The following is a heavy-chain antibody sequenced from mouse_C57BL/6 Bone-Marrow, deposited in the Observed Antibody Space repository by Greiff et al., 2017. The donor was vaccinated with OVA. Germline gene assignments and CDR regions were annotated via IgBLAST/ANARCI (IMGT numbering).Heavy chain of an antibody. J-gene: IGHJ3*01. CDR1: GYTFTSYW. Sequence: QVQLQQPGAELVKPGASVKLSCKASGYTFTSYWMQWVKQRPGQGLEWIGEIDPSDSYTNYNQKFKGKATLTVDTSSSTAYMQLSSLTSEDSAGYYCARGAAQATRFAYWGQGTLVTVSA. CDR2: IDPSDSYT. CDR3: ARGAAQATRFAY. V-gene: IGHV1-50*01. D-gene: IGHD3-2*02.